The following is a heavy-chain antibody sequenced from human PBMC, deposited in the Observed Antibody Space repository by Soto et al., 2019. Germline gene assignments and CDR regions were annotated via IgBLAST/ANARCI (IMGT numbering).Heavy chain of an antibody. V-gene: IGHV4-30-4*01. CDR2: IYYSGST. D-gene: IGHD6-13*01. Sequence: SETLSLTCTVSGGSISSGDYYWSWIRQPPGKGLEWIGYIYYSGSTYYNPSLKSRVTISVDTSKNQFSLKLSSVTAADTAVYYCARDPIAAPSSDYYYGMDVWGQGTTVTVSS. CDR1: GGSISSGDYY. CDR3: ARDPIAAPSSDYYYGMDV. J-gene: IGHJ6*02.